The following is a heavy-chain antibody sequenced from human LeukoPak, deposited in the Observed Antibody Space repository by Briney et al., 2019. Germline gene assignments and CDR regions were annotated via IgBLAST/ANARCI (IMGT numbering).Heavy chain of an antibody. J-gene: IGHJ3*02. V-gene: IGHV4-39*07. D-gene: IGHD1-14*01. CDR2: IFYNGRT. CDR3: ARVKSGRPHDAFDI. Sequence: SETLSLTCAVSGGSISSSSYYWGWIRQPPGKGLEWIGSIFYNGRTFYNPSLTSRVIISVDTSKNQFSLKLSSVTAPDTAVYYCARVKSGRPHDAFDIWGQGTMVTVSS. CDR1: GGSISSSSYY.